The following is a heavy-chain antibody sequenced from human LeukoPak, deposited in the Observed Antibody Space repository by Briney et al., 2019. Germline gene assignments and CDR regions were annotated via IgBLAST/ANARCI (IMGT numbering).Heavy chain of an antibody. D-gene: IGHD3-22*01. CDR2: IYSGGST. CDR3: ASETYYYDSSGYYLRGRYFDY. J-gene: IGHJ4*02. Sequence: GGSLRLPCAASGFTVSSNYVSWVRQAPGKGLEWVSVIYSGGSTYYADSVKGRFTISRDNSKNTLYLQMNSLRAEDTAVYYCASETYYYDSSGYYLRGRYFDYWGQGTLVTVSS. CDR1: GFTVSSNY. V-gene: IGHV3-53*01.